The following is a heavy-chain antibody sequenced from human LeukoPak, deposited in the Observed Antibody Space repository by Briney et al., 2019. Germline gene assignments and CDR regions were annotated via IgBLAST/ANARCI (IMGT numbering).Heavy chain of an antibody. Sequence: SETLSLTCTVSGGSISSYYWSWIRQPPGKGLEWIGYIYYSGSTYYNPSLKSRVTISVDTSKNQFSLKLSSVTAADTAVYYCARFTRQTPAAVNYYYYYGMDVWGQGTTVTVSS. D-gene: IGHD6-13*01. V-gene: IGHV4-59*04. J-gene: IGHJ6*02. CDR2: IYYSGST. CDR1: GGSISSYY. CDR3: ARFTRQTPAAVNYYYYYGMDV.